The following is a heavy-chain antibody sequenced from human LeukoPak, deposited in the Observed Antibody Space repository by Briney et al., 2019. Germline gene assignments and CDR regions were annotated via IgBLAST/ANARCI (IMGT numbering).Heavy chain of an antibody. V-gene: IGHV4-34*01. CDR2: INHSGST. CDR3: ARDRELTYYYDSSGYSNYYYGMDV. D-gene: IGHD3-22*01. J-gene: IGHJ6*02. CDR1: GGSFSGYY. Sequence: SETLSLTCAVYGGSFSGYYWSWIRQPPGKGLEWIGEINHSGSTNYNPSLKSRVTISVDTSKNQFSLKLSSVTAADTAVYYCARDRELTYYYDSSGYSNYYYGMDVWGQGTTVTVSS.